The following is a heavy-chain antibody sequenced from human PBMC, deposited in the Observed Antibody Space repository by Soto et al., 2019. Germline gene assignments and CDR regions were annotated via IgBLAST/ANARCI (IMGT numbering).Heavy chain of an antibody. D-gene: IGHD3-10*01. CDR3: ARVRPTMVRGVVLYYYYGMDV. V-gene: IGHV3-33*01. CDR2: IWYDGSNK. CDR1: GFTFSSYG. J-gene: IGHJ6*02. Sequence: QVQLVESGGGVVQPGRSLRLSCAASGFTFSSYGMHWVRQAPGKGLEWVAVIWYDGSNKYYADSVKGRFTISRDNSKNTLYLQMNRLRAEDTAVYYCARVRPTMVRGVVLYYYYGMDVWGQGTTVTVSS.